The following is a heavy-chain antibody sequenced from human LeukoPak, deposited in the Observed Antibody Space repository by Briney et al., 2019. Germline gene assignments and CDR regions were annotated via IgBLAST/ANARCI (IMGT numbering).Heavy chain of an antibody. CDR2: ITGDGSST. V-gene: IGHV3-74*01. CDR3: ARSNWPYYFDY. D-gene: IGHD1-1*01. J-gene: IGHJ4*02. CDR1: EFTFSNYW. Sequence: GGSLRLSCAASEFTFSNYWMHWVRQAPGKGLVWVSWITGDGSSTRYADSVKGRFTISRDNAKNTLYLQVNSLRAEDTAVYYCARSNWPYYFDYWGQGALVTVSS.